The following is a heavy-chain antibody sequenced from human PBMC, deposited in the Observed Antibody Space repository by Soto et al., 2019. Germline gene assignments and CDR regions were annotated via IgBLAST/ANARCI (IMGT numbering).Heavy chain of an antibody. CDR2: INPSGGST. Sequence: KVSCKASGYTFTSYYMHWVRQAPGQGLEWMGIINPSGGSTSYAQKFQGRVTMTRDTSTSTVYMELSSLRSEDTAVYYCARDFYLRFLEWSLDYYGMDVWGQGTTVTVSS. J-gene: IGHJ6*02. CDR3: ARDFYLRFLEWSLDYYGMDV. D-gene: IGHD3-3*01. CDR1: GYTFTSYY. V-gene: IGHV1-46*01.